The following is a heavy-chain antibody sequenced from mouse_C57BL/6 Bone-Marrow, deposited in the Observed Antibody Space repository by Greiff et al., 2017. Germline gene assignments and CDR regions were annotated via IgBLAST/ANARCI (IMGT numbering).Heavy chain of an antibody. Sequence: QVQLQQPGAELVKPGASVKMSCKASGYTFTSYWITWVKQRPGQGLEWIGDIYPTSGRTNYNEKFKSKARLTVDTSSNTAYMQLSSLTSEDSAVFYCARSGPLGRSFDYWGQGHTLTVSS. V-gene: IGHV1-55*01. CDR1: GYTFTSYW. CDR2: IYPTSGRT. J-gene: IGHJ2*01. CDR3: ARSGPLGRSFDY. D-gene: IGHD4-1*01.